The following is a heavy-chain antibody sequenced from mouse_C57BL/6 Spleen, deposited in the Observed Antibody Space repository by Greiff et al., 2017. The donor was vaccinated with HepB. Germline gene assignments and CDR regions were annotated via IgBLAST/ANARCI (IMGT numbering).Heavy chain of an antibody. CDR2: IDPEDGET. CDR1: GFNIKDYY. CDR3: AHDYDYVSWFAY. Sequence: VQLQQSGAELVKPGASVKLSCTASGFNIKDYYMHWVKQRTEQGLEWIGRIDPEDGETKYASKFQGKATITADTSSNTAYLQLSSLTSEDTAVYYCAHDYDYVSWFAYRGKGALVTVS. V-gene: IGHV14-2*01. J-gene: IGHJ3*01. D-gene: IGHD2-4*01.